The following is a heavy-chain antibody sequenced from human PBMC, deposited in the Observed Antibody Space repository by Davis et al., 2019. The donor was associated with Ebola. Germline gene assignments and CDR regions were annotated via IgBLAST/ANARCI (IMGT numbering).Heavy chain of an antibody. CDR2: IYYSGST. V-gene: IGHV4-59*04. CDR1: GWSFSGYY. D-gene: IGHD6-6*01. CDR3: ARLEGAARPFY. Sequence: SETLSLTCAVQGWSFSGYYWSWIRQPPGKGLEWIGYIYYSGSTYYNPSLKSRVTISVDTSKNQFSLKLSSVTAADTSVYYCARLEGAARPFYWGQGTLVTVSS. J-gene: IGHJ4*02.